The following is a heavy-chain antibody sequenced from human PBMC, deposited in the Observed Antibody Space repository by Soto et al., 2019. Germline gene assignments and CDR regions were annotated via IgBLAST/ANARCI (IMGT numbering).Heavy chain of an antibody. J-gene: IGHJ4*02. CDR1: GFAFSSYG. Sequence: QVQLVESGGGVVQPGRSLRLSCAASGFAFSSYGMHWVRQAPGKGLEWVAVISYDGSNKYYADSVKGRFTISRDNSKNTLYLQMNSLRAEDTAIHYCAKNQGDSGGYFADYWGQGTLVTVSS. D-gene: IGHD1-26*01. CDR2: ISYDGSNK. CDR3: AKNQGDSGGYFADY. V-gene: IGHV3-30*18.